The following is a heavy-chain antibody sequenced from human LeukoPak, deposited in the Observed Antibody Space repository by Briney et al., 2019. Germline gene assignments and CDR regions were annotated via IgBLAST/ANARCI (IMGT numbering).Heavy chain of an antibody. D-gene: IGHD3-10*01. CDR3: ARTLDDSGSYWGY. V-gene: IGHV3-23*01. CDR2: ISGSGGST. Sequence: GGSLRLSCAASGFTFSSYAMSWVRQAPGKGLEWVSGISGSGGSTYYADSVKGRFTISRDNSKNTLYLQMNSLRVEDTAVYYCARTLDDSGSYWGYWGQGTLVTVSS. CDR1: GFTFSSYA. J-gene: IGHJ4*02.